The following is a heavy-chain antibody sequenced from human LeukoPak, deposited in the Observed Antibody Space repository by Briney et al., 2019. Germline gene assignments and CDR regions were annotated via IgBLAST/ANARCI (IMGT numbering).Heavy chain of an antibody. CDR3: ARDGYNSPVNY. V-gene: IGHV4-59*01. Sequence: KPSETLSLTCTVSGGSISSYYWSWLRQPPGKGLEWIGYIYYSGSTNYNPSLKSRVTISVDTSKNQFSLKLCSVTAADTAVYYCARDGYNSPVNYWGQGTLVTVSS. CDR1: GGSISSYY. J-gene: IGHJ4*02. D-gene: IGHD5-24*01. CDR2: IYYSGST.